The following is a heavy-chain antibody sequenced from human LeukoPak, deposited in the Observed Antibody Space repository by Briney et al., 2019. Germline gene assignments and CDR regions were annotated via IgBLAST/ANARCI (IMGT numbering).Heavy chain of an antibody. CDR1: GGSISGYY. CDR3: ARGKYYFDY. Sequence: SETLSLTCTVSGGSISGYYWSWIRQPPGKGLEWIGYMYYSGNTNYNPSLKSRLTTSLDTSKNQFSLKLSSVTAADTAVYYCARGKYYFDYWGQGTLVTVSS. V-gene: IGHV4-59*01. CDR2: MYYSGNT. J-gene: IGHJ4*02.